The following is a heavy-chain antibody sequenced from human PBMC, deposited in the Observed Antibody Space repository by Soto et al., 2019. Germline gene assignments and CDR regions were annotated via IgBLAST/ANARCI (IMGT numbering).Heavy chain of an antibody. CDR3: AKERGRNRNFAMDV. D-gene: IGHD1-1*01. V-gene: IGHV3-30*18. J-gene: IGHJ6*02. CDR2: ISYDGSFV. CDR1: GLTFSDYG. Sequence: GALRLSCVVSGLTFSDYGFHWVLQAPGKGLDWVAAISYDGSFVYYADSVRGRFTISRDNSRNTLDLQMNTLRHEDTAVYYCAKERGRNRNFAMDVWGQGTSVTVSS.